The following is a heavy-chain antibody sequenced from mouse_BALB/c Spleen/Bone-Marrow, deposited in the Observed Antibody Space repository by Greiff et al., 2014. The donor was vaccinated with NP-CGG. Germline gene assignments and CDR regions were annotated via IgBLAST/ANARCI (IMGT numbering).Heavy chain of an antibody. CDR3: ARWEYYAMDY. J-gene: IGHJ4*01. CDR2: IDPANGNT. Sequence: EVQGVESGAELVKPGASVKLSRTASGFNIKDTYMHWVKQRPEQGLEWIGRIDPANGNTKYDPKFQGKATITADTSSNTAYLQLSSLTSEDTAVYYCARWEYYAMDYWGQGTSVTVSS. D-gene: IGHD4-1*01. V-gene: IGHV14-3*02. CDR1: GFNIKDTY.